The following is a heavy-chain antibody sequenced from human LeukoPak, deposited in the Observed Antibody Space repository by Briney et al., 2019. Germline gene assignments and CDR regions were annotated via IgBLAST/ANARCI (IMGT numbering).Heavy chain of an antibody. D-gene: IGHD3-22*01. CDR3: ARDHYDSSGYYWNY. CDR1: GYTFTSYG. Sequence: ASVKVSCKASGYTFTSYGISWVRQAPGQGLEWMGGIIPIFGTANYAQKFQGRVTITADESTSTAYMELSSLRSENTAVYYCARDHYDSSGYYWNYWGQGTLVTVSS. CDR2: IIPIFGTA. J-gene: IGHJ4*02. V-gene: IGHV1-69*13.